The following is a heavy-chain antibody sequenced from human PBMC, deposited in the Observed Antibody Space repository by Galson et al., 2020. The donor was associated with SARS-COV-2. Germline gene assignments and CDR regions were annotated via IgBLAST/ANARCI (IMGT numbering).Heavy chain of an antibody. D-gene: IGHD6-19*01. J-gene: IGHJ5*02. Sequence: GGSLRPSCAASGFTFSSSWMSWVRRAPGKALEWGANIKQDGSEKYYVDSVKGRFTISRDNAKNSLYLQMNSLRAGDTAVYYCAGGTAVIPWGQGTLVTVSS. V-gene: IGHV3-7*01. CDR3: AGGTAVIP. CDR1: GFTFSSSW. CDR2: IKQDGSEK.